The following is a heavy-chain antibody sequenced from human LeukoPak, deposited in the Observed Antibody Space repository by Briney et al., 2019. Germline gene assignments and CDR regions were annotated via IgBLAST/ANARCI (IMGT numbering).Heavy chain of an antibody. D-gene: IGHD3-22*01. J-gene: IGHJ4*02. Sequence: ASVKVSCKASGYIFTTYYMHWLRQAPGQGPEWMGIINPRGGSTDYAQKFQGRVTMTRDMSTSTVYMELSSLRSEDTAVYYCARDGDYYDSSGYTDYWGQGTLVTVSS. CDR2: INPRGGST. CDR3: ARDGDYYDSSGYTDY. V-gene: IGHV1-46*01. CDR1: GYIFTTYY.